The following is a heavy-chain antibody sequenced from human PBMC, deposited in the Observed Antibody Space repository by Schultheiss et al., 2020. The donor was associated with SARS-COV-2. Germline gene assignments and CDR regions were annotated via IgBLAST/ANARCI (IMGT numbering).Heavy chain of an antibody. J-gene: IGHJ3*02. Sequence: GGSLRLSCAASGFTFSSYAMHWVRQAPGKGLEWVAVISYDGSNKYYADSVKGRFTISRDNSKNTLYLQMNSLRAEDTAVYYCARDSDAFDIWGQGTMVTVAS. V-gene: IGHV3-30*01. CDR3: ARDSDAFDI. CDR1: GFTFSSYA. CDR2: ISYDGSNK.